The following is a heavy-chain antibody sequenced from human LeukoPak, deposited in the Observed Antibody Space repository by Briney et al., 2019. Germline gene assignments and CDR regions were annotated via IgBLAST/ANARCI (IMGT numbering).Heavy chain of an antibody. CDR3: ARDPDMSSYGLVSWFDP. J-gene: IGHJ5*02. Sequence: SVKVSCKTSGGSFGNYAVSWVRQAPGQGLEWMGGIIPLLDTTHYAQQFQGRVTIIADESTSTAYMELSSLRSEDTAVYYCARDPDMSSYGLVSWFDPWGQGTLVTVSS. V-gene: IGHV1-69*01. CDR2: IIPLLDTT. CDR1: GGSFGNYA. D-gene: IGHD5-18*01.